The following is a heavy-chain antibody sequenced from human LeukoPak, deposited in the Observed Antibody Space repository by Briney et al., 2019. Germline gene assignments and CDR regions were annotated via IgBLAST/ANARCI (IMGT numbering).Heavy chain of an antibody. D-gene: IGHD4-17*01. CDR3: ATDLASGDYGPFDY. Sequence: ASVKVSCKVSGYTLTELSMHWVRQVPGKGLEWMGGFDPEDGETIYAQKFQGRVTMTEDTSTDTAYMELSSLRSEDTAVYYCATDLASGDYGPFDYWGQGTLVTVSS. J-gene: IGHJ4*02. CDR1: GYTLTELS. CDR2: FDPEDGET. V-gene: IGHV1-24*01.